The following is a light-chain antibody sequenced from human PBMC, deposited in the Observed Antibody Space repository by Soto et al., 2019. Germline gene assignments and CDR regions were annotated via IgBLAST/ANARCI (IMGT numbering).Light chain of an antibody. J-gene: IGLJ2*01. Sequence: QSVLTQPPSVSAALGQKVTISCSGSSSNIGIDYVSWYQQLPGTAPKLLIYEDNKRPSGIPDRFSGSKSGTSATLDITGLQTGDEADYYCGAWDTSLSGGIFGGGTKLTVL. CDR2: EDN. V-gene: IGLV1-51*02. CDR3: GAWDTSLSGGI. CDR1: SSNIGIDY.